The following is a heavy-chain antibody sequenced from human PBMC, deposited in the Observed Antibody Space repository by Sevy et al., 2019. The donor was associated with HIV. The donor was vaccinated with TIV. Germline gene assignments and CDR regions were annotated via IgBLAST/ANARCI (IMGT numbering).Heavy chain of an antibody. CDR2: ISISSDYT. CDR3: ARGRGIAAAHYSDY. D-gene: IGHD6-13*01. V-gene: IGHV3-11*06. CDR1: GFTFSDYY. Sequence: GGSLRLSCAASGFTFSDYYMSWIRQAPGKGLEWVSYISISSDYTNYADSVKGRFTISRDNAKNSLYLQMNSLRAEDTAVYYCARGRGIAAAHYSDYWGQGTLVTVSS. J-gene: IGHJ4*02.